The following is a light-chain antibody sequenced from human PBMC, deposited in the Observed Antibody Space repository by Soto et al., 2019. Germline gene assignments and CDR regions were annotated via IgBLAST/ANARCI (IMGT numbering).Light chain of an antibody. J-gene: IGKJ1*01. V-gene: IGKV3-20*01. CDR2: GAS. CDR1: QSVSSSY. CDR3: QQYDYPVWP. Sequence: EIVLTQSPGTLSLSPGDRDTLYCRASQSVSSSYLAWYQQKPGQAPRLLIYGASTRATGIPDRFSGDGSVTHFTLTISRLEPEDLAVYYCQQYDYPVWPFGQGTNVAI.